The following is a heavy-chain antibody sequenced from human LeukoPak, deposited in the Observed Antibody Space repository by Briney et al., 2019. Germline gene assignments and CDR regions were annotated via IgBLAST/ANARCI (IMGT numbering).Heavy chain of an antibody. Sequence: LETLSLTCTVSGGSISSSSYYWGWIRQPPGKGLEWIGSIHYSGSTYYNPSLKSRVTIFVDTSKNQFSLKLSSVTAADTAVYYCARHAYYYDSSGYLWLAAFDIWGRGTMVTVSS. J-gene: IGHJ3*02. CDR3: ARHAYYYDSSGYLWLAAFDI. CDR2: IHYSGST. V-gene: IGHV4-39*01. CDR1: GGSISSSSYY. D-gene: IGHD3-22*01.